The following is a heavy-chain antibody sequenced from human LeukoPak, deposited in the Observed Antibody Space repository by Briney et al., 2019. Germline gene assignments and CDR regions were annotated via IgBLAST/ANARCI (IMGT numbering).Heavy chain of an antibody. J-gene: IGHJ4*02. D-gene: IGHD3-9*01. V-gene: IGHV3-30*02. CDR3: AKDRYDILTGYPRGGFDY. CDR1: EFTFSSYG. Sequence: GGSLRLSCAASEFTFSSYGMHWVRQAPGRGLEWVAFKRFDGSNTYYADSVKGRFTISRDNSKNTLYLQMNSLRAEDTAVYYCAKDRYDILTGYPRGGFDYWGQGTLVTVSS. CDR2: KRFDGSNT.